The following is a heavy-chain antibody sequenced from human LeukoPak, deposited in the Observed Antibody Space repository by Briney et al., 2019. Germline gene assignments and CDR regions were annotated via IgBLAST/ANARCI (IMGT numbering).Heavy chain of an antibody. CDR2: INGPGTT. CDR3: AKDSYPGIAVAGVMYYFDY. D-gene: IGHD6-19*01. CDR1: GFTFSSYA. J-gene: IGHJ4*02. Sequence: GGSLRLSCAASGFTFSSYAMSWVRQAPGKGLEWVSAINGPGTTFYADIVKGRFSVSRDISKNTLSLEMNSLRADDTAVYYCAKDSYPGIAVAGVMYYFDYWGQGTLVTVSS. V-gene: IGHV3-23*01.